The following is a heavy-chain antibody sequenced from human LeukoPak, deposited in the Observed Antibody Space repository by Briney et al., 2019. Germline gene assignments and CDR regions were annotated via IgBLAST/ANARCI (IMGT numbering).Heavy chain of an antibody. Sequence: GGSLRLSCAASGFTFSSYWMHWVRQAPGKGLVWVSRINSDGSSTSYADSVKGRFTISRDNAKNTLYLQMNSLRAEGTAVYYCARDGPQTTVTTYYYYGMDVWGQGTTVTVSS. D-gene: IGHD4-17*01. CDR3: ARDGPQTTVTTYYYYGMDV. V-gene: IGHV3-74*01. J-gene: IGHJ6*02. CDR1: GFTFSSYW. CDR2: INSDGSST.